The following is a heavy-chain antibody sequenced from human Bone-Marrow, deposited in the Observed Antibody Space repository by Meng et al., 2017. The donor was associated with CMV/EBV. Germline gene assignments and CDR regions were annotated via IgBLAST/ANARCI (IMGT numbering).Heavy chain of an antibody. J-gene: IGHJ2*01. Sequence: GSLRLSCAVYGGSFSGYYWSWIRQPPGKGLEWIGEINHSGSTNYNPSLKSRVTISVDTSKNQFSLKLSSVTAADTAVYYCARGYCSSTSCRYWYFDLWGRGTLVTVSS. V-gene: IGHV4-34*01. CDR2: INHSGST. CDR1: GGSFSGYY. CDR3: ARGYCSSTSCRYWYFDL. D-gene: IGHD2-2*01.